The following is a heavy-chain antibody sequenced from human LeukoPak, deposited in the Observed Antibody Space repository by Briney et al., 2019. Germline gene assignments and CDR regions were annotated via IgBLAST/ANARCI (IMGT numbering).Heavy chain of an antibody. J-gene: IGHJ4*02. CDR2: TSSSDAGT. CDR3: ARAPVTSCRGAYCYPFDY. Sequence: GGSLRLSCAASGFPLSSYAMSWVRQAPGKGLEWVSATSSSDAGTYYADSVRGPFTISSDNSKNTLYLQMNSLRVEDAAVYYCARAPVTSCRGAYCYPFDYWGQGTLVTVSS. D-gene: IGHD2-21*01. V-gene: IGHV3-23*01. CDR1: GFPLSSYA.